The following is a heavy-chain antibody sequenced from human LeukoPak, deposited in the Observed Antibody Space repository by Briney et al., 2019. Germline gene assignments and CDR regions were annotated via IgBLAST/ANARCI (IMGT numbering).Heavy chain of an antibody. CDR3: AKDPERWLQLRLGFSD. J-gene: IGHJ4*02. CDR1: GFTFSSYG. Sequence: GGSLRLSCAASGFTFSSYGMSWVRQAPGKGLEWVSGISSSGGNTYYADSVKGRFTISRDNSKNTLYLQMNSLRAEDTAVYYCAKDPERWLQLRLGFSDWGQGTLVTVSS. D-gene: IGHD5-24*01. CDR2: ISSSGGNT. V-gene: IGHV3-23*01.